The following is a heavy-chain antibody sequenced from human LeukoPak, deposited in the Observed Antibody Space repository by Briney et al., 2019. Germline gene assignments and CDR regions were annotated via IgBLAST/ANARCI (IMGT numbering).Heavy chain of an antibody. CDR3: ARHPEQSSGY. D-gene: IGHD6-19*01. CDR1: GYSFTSYW. J-gene: IGHJ4*02. V-gene: IGHV5-10-1*01. CDR2: IDPSDSYP. Sequence: VESLKISCKGSGYSFTSYWISWVRQMPGKGLEWMGRIDPSDSYPNCSPSFQGHVTISVDKSISTAYLQWSSLTASDTAMYYCARHPEQSSGYWGQGTLVTVSS.